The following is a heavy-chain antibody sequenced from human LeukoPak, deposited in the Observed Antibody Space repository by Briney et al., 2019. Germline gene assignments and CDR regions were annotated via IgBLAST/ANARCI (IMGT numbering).Heavy chain of an antibody. Sequence: GGSLRLSCAASGFTFSSYAMSWVRQAPGKGLEWVSAISGSGGSTYYADSVRGRFTISRDNAKNTLYLHMTSLRAEDTALYSCAVDLAGYHDCWGQGTLVTVSS. D-gene: IGHD3-9*01. CDR1: GFTFSSYA. V-gene: IGHV3-23*01. CDR3: AVDLAGYHDC. CDR2: ISGSGGST. J-gene: IGHJ4*02.